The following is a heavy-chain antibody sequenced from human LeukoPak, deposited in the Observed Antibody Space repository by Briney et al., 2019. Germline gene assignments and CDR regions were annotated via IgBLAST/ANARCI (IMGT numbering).Heavy chain of an antibody. V-gene: IGHV4-31*03. J-gene: IGHJ6*03. CDR1: GGSISSGGYY. CDR3: ARGAWEGYYYYYHYMDV. Sequence: SETLSLTCTVSGGSISSGGYYWSWIRQHPGKGLEWIGYIYYSGSTYYNPSLKSRVTISVDTSKNQSSLKLSSVTAADTAVYYCARGAWEGYYYYYHYMDVWGKGTTVTVSS. D-gene: IGHD1-26*01. CDR2: IYYSGST.